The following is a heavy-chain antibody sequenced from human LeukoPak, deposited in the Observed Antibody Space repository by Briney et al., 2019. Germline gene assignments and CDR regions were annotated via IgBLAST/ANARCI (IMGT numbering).Heavy chain of an antibody. D-gene: IGHD3-10*01. J-gene: IGHJ3*02. CDR3: ARDFEASGSYYKKGSFDI. Sequence: AGGSLRLSCAASGFTFSRYSMNWVRQAPGKGLEWLSYISRSSSAIYYTESVEGRFTISRDNAKNSLYLHMNSLRAEDTAVYFCARDFEASGSYYKKGSFDIWGQGTMVTVSS. V-gene: IGHV3-48*04. CDR2: ISRSSSAI. CDR1: GFTFSRYS.